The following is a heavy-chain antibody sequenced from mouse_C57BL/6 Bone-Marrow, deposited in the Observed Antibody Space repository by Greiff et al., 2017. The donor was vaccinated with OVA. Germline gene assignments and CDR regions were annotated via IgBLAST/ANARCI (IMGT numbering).Heavy chain of an antibody. CDR1: GYTFTSYW. CDR3: ARYGSSYEWFAY. CDR2: INPSSGYT. D-gene: IGHD1-1*01. J-gene: IGHJ3*01. Sequence: QVQLQQPGAELVKPGASVKMSCKASGYTFTSYWMHWVKQRPGQGLEWIGYINPSSGYTKYNQKFKDKATLTADKSSSTAYMQLSSLTYEDSAVYYCARYGSSYEWFAYWGQGTLVTVSA. V-gene: IGHV1-7*01.